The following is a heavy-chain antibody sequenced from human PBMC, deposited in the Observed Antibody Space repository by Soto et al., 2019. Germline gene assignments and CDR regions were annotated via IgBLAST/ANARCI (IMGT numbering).Heavy chain of an antibody. Sequence: SVKVSCKASGGTFSSYTISWVRQAPGQGLEWMGRIIPILGIANYAQKFQGRVTITADKSTSTAYMELSSLRSEDTAVYYCARVALGYCSGGSCYEEYYFDYWGQGTLVTVSS. CDR2: IIPILGIA. CDR3: ARVALGYCSGGSCYEEYYFDY. D-gene: IGHD2-15*01. CDR1: GGTFSSYT. J-gene: IGHJ4*02. V-gene: IGHV1-69*02.